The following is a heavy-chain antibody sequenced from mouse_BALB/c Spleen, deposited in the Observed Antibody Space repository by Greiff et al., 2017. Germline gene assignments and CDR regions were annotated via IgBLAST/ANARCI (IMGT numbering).Heavy chain of an antibody. CDR2: INPYNGDT. V-gene: IGHV1-37*01. J-gene: IGHJ2*01. D-gene: IGHD1-2*01. Sequence: EVKLVESGPGLVKPGASVKISCTASGYSFTGYFMSWVKQGHGKRLEWIGRINPYNGDTFYNQKFKGKDTLTVDKSSSTAHMELLSLTSEDSAVYYCGRVALLRLYLDYWGQGTTLTVSA. CDR3: GRVALLRLYLDY. CDR1: GYSFTGYF.